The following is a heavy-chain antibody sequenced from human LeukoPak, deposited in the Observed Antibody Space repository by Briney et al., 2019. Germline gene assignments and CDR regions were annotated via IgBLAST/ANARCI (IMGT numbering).Heavy chain of an antibody. Sequence: NPSQTLSLTRTVSGGSISSGSYYWSWIRQPAGKGLEWIGRIYTSGSTNYNPSLKSRVTISVDTSKNQFSLKLSSVTAADTAVYYCAREPVPLYSSGYIIDPWGQGTLVTVSS. CDR2: IYTSGST. CDR3: AREPVPLYSSGYIIDP. J-gene: IGHJ5*02. D-gene: IGHD3-22*01. CDR1: GGSISSGSYY. V-gene: IGHV4-61*02.